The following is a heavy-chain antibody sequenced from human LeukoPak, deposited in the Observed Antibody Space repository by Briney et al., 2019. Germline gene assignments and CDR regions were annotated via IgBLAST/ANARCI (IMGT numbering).Heavy chain of an antibody. J-gene: IGHJ4*01. CDR2: INTYNGNT. D-gene: IGHD2-21*01. Sequence: ASVKVSCKASGYRFTTYGITWVRQAPGQGLQWLGWINTYNGNTNYPQRFQDRVTVTTDASTNTAYLELGSLTSDDTAMYYCARELILNEAYCGNDCYSANFFDYWGHGTLVTVSS. CDR3: ARELILNEAYCGNDCYSANFFDY. V-gene: IGHV1-18*01. CDR1: GYRFTTYG.